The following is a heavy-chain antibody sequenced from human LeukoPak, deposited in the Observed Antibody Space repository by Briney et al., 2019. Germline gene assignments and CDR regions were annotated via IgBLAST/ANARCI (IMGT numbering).Heavy chain of an antibody. J-gene: IGHJ6*03. V-gene: IGHV1-69*05. CDR3: AIRNDSSGYSHYYYYMDV. Sequence: GSSVKVSCKASGGTFSSYAISWVRQAPGQGLEWMGGIIPIFGTANYAQKFQGRVTITTDESTSTAYMELSSLRSEDTAAYYCAIRNDSSGYSHYYYYMDVWGKGTTVTVSS. CDR1: GGTFSSYA. CDR2: IIPIFGTA. D-gene: IGHD3-22*01.